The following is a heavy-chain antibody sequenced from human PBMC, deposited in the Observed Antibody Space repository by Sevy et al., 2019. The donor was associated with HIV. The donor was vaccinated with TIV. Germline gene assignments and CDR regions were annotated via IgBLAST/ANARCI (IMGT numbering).Heavy chain of an antibody. Sequence: QLGGSLRLSCEASGFSFSNYWMSWVRQAPGKGLEWVANKNLDGSEKYYVDSVKGRFTISRDNAKNSLYLQMNSLRAEDTAVYYCARDFEMSVADCWGQGTLVTVSS. CDR3: ARDFEMSVADC. V-gene: IGHV3-7*01. CDR2: KNLDGSEK. D-gene: IGHD6-19*01. J-gene: IGHJ4*02. CDR1: GFSFSNYW.